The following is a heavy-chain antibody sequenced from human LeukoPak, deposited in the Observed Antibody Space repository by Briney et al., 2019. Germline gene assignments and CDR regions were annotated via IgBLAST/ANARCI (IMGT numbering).Heavy chain of an antibody. Sequence: SEPLSLTCAVYVGSFRGYYWGWIRRPPGRGLECIGEINHSGSTNYNPPLKSRVTISQDKSKNQFSLGLRSVPGADTAVYYCANGEAYGSSWYNYWGEGTPVTASS. D-gene: IGHD6-13*01. CDR2: INHSGST. CDR1: VGSFRGYY. CDR3: ANGEAYGSSWYNY. J-gene: IGHJ4*02. V-gene: IGHV4-34*01.